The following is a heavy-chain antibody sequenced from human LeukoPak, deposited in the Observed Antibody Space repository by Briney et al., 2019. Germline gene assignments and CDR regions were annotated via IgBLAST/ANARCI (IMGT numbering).Heavy chain of an antibody. CDR1: GFTFSSYG. CDR3: SGRWFAY. D-gene: IGHD1-14*01. J-gene: IGHJ4*02. Sequence: PGGSLRLSCAASGFTFSSYGMHWVRQAPGKGLEWVAVISYDGSNKYYADSVKGRFTISRDNSKNTLYLQMNSLRAEDTAVYYCSGRWFAYWGRGTLVTVSS. CDR2: ISYDGSNK. V-gene: IGHV3-30*03.